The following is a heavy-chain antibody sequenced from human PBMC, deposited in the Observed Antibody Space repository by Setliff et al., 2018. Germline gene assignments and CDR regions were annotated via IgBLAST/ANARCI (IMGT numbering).Heavy chain of an antibody. Sequence: GSLKISCKVSGNGFTDLWIAWVRQTPGKGLEWMGISHPADYDTRYSPSLQGQVTFSVDKSISTAYLQWSSLKASDTAMYYCVRQGRTGIGASMDVWGKGTTVT. D-gene: IGHD3-10*01. J-gene: IGHJ6*03. CDR1: GNGFTDLW. CDR3: VRQGRTGIGASMDV. CDR2: SHPADYDT. V-gene: IGHV5-51*01.